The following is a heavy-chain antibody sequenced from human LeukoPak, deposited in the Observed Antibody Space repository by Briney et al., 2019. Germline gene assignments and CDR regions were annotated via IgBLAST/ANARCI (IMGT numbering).Heavy chain of an antibody. CDR2: IYTSGST. CDR3: ATTTGVYYYGMDV. J-gene: IGHJ6*02. V-gene: IGHV4-61*02. Sequence: SQTLFLTCTVSGGSISSGSYYWSWIRQPAGKGLEWIGRIYTSGSTNYNPSLKSRVTISVDTSKNQFSLKLSSVTAADTAVYYCATTTGVYYYGMDVWGQGTTVTVSS. CDR1: GGSISSGSYY. D-gene: IGHD1-1*01.